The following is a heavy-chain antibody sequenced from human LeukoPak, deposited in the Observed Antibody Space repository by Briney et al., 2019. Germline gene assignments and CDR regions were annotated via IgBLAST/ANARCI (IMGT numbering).Heavy chain of an antibody. CDR1: GGTFSSYA. V-gene: IGHV1-69*05. CDR2: IIPIFGTA. J-gene: IGHJ1*01. Sequence: SVKVSCKASGGTFSSYAISWVRQAPGQGLEWMGRIIPIFGTANYAQKFQGRATITTDESTSTAYMELSSLRSEDTAVYYCARKDSYDSSEVYFQHWGQGTLVTVSS. D-gene: IGHD3-22*01. CDR3: ARKDSYDSSEVYFQH.